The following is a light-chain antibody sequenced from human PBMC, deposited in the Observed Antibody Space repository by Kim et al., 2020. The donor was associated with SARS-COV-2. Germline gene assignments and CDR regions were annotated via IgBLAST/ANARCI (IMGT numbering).Light chain of an antibody. V-gene: IGLV6-57*02. Sequence: TVIISCTVMSRRIAINGANWYKQRQRSAPATVIYENNQRPSGAPNRFSGSIDSSSNSASLTITGLKTEDEADYYCQSYDSSNYVLFGGGTQLTVL. CDR3: QSYDSSNYVL. CDR2: ENN. J-gene: IGLJ2*01. CDR1: SRRIAING.